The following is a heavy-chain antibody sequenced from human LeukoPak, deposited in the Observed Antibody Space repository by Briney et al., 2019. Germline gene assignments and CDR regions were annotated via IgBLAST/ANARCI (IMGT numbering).Heavy chain of an antibody. J-gene: IGHJ5*02. V-gene: IGHV3-30*04. Sequence: GGSLRLSCVASGIDFNVYEFHWVRQSPGKGLEWVALIPDNGLRTEYAESPKGRFTVSRDNSKNTVDLQMNNLRVGDTAVYFCARERRGYGYGTLDPWGQGTLVTVSS. CDR2: IPDNGLRT. CDR1: GIDFNVYE. D-gene: IGHD5-12*01. CDR3: ARERRGYGYGTLDP.